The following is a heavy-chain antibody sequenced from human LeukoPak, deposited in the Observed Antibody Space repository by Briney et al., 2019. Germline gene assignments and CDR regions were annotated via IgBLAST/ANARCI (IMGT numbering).Heavy chain of an antibody. CDR2: ISYDGSNK. CDR3: ASAFILYFDY. CDR1: GFTFSSYA. D-gene: IGHD3-16*02. Sequence: PGGSLRLSCAASGFTFSSYAMHWVRQAPGKGLEWVAVISYDGSNKYYADSVKGRFTISRDNSKNTLYLQVNSLRAEDTAVYYCASAFILYFDYWGQGTLVTVSS. V-gene: IGHV3-30*04. J-gene: IGHJ4*02.